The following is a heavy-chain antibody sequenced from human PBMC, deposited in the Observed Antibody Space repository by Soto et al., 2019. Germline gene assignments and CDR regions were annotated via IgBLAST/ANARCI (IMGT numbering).Heavy chain of an antibody. CDR3: ARDHGVYCSSTSCSKGRAFDI. D-gene: IGHD2-2*01. CDR1: GYTFTSYG. Sequence: XSVKVPCKASGYTFTSYGISWVRQAPGQGLEWMGWISAYNGNTNYAQKLQGRVTMTTDTSTSTAYMELRSLRSDDTAVYYCARDHGVYCSSTSCSKGRAFDIWGQGTMVTVSS. J-gene: IGHJ3*02. CDR2: ISAYNGNT. V-gene: IGHV1-18*04.